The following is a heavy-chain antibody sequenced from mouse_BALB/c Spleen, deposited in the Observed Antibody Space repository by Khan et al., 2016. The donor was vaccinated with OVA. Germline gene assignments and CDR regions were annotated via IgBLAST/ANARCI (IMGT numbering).Heavy chain of an antibody. Sequence: EVQLLESGPSLVKPSQTLSLTCSVTGDSITSGFLNWIRQFPENKFEYMGYVTSSGNTNYNPSLKSRISITRDTSKSQYYLQLNSVPTEDTATYFCARSYGSWAMDYWGQGTSFTVSS. CDR3: ARSYGSWAMDY. D-gene: IGHD1-1*01. V-gene: IGHV3-8*02. J-gene: IGHJ4*01. CDR1: GDSITSGF. CDR2: VTSSGNT.